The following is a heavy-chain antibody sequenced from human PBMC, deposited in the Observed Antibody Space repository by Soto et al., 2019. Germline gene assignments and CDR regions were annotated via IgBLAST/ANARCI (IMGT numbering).Heavy chain of an antibody. CDR1: GYTFTSYD. CDR2: MNPNSGNT. J-gene: IGHJ4*02. D-gene: IGHD1-1*01. CDR3: ARDTTGTTGNDY. V-gene: IGHV1-8*01. Sequence: ASVKVSCKASGYTFTSYDINWVRQATGQGLEWMGWMNPNSGNTGYAQKFQGRVTMTRNTSISTAYMELSSLRSEDTAVYYCARDTTGTTGNDYWGQGTLVTVSS.